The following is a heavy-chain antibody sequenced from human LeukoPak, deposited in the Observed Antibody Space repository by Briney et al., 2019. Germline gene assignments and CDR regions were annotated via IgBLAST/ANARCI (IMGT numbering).Heavy chain of an antibody. CDR3: ARSSSYHFDS. CDR2: IYAGGAA. Sequence: PGGSLRLSCAASGCTVSTNYLSWVRQAPGKGLEWVSVIYAGGAAYYADYVKGRFTISRDTSNNTLILQMHSLGVEDTAVYYCARSSSYHFDSWGQGTLVTVSS. J-gene: IGHJ4*02. V-gene: IGHV3-53*01. D-gene: IGHD6-6*01. CDR1: GCTVSTNY.